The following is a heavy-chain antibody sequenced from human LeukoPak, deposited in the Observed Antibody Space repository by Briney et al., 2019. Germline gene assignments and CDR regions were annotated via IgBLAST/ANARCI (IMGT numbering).Heavy chain of an antibody. D-gene: IGHD5-18*01. CDR2: ISSSSTI. CDR1: GFTFSSYS. V-gene: IGHV3-48*01. J-gene: IGHJ4*02. Sequence: GGSLRLSCAASGFTFSSYSMNWVRQAPGKGLEWVSYISSSSTIYYADSVKGRFTVSRDNAKNSLYLQMNSLRAEDTAVYYCARVGIQLWLPYFDYWGQGTLVTVSS. CDR3: ARVGIQLWLPYFDY.